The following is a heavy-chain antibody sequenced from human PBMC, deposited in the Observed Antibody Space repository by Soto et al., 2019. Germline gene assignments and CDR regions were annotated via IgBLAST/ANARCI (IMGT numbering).Heavy chain of an antibody. CDR1: GFTFSDYY. CDR3: ARVRIAVAGKIRYFDY. D-gene: IGHD6-19*01. Sequence: GGSLRLSCAASGFTFSDYYMSWIRQAPGNGLEWVSYISSSGSTIYYADSVKGRFTISRDNAKNSLYLQMNSLRAEDTAVYYCARVRIAVAGKIRYFDYWGQGTLVTVSS. V-gene: IGHV3-11*01. CDR2: ISSSGSTI. J-gene: IGHJ4*02.